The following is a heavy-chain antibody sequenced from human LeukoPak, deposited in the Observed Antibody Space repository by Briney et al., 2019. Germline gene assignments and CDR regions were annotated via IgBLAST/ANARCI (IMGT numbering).Heavy chain of an antibody. D-gene: IGHD6-19*01. CDR3: ARIGPGDPGVAGTCDY. CDR1: GFTFSSYA. V-gene: IGHV3-21*01. J-gene: IGHJ4*02. CDR2: ISSSSSYI. Sequence: GGSLRLSCAASGFTFSSYAMSWVRQAPGKGLEWVSSISSSSSYIYYADSVKGRFTISRDNAKNSLYLQMNSLRAEDTAVYYCARIGPGDPGVAGTCDYWGQGTLVTVSS.